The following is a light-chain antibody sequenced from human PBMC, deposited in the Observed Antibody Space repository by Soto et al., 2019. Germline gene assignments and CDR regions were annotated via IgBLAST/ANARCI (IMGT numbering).Light chain of an antibody. V-gene: IGKV4-1*01. CDR2: GAS. CDR1: QSLFSNSNNKNL. CDR3: QQDYNSPLT. Sequence: DIVLTTAPASMCVSLCERAAINCKSSQSLFSNSNNKNLLGWYQQKPGQPPKVLIYGASTRGSGVPDRFSGSGSGTDFTLTISSLQAEDVAVYYCQQDYNSPLTFGQGTRLEIK. J-gene: IGKJ5*01.